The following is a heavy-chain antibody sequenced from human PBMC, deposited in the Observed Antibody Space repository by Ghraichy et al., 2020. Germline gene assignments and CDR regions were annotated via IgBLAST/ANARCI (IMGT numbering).Heavy chain of an antibody. Sequence: SETLSLTCAVYGGSFSGYYWSWIRQPPGKGLEWIGEINHSGSTNYNPSLKSRVTISVDTSKNQFSLKLSSVTAADTAVYYCASLRGGSRRALDWGQGTLVTVSS. J-gene: IGHJ4*02. V-gene: IGHV4-34*01. CDR1: GGSFSGYY. CDR3: ASLRGGSRRALD. CDR2: INHSGST. D-gene: IGHD1-26*01.